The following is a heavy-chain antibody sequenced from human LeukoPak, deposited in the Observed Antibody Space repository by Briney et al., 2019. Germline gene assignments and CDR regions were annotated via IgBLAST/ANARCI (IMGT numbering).Heavy chain of an antibody. Sequence: GESLTLFCAVSGFTFSSYWMQWVRQAPGKGLVWVSRMKSDGSTTRYADSVKGRFTISRDNANNTLYLQMNTLRADNTAVYYCARDYGDYGNWFDPWGQGTLVTVSS. D-gene: IGHD4-17*01. CDR1: GFTFSSYW. CDR2: MKSDGSTT. CDR3: ARDYGDYGNWFDP. J-gene: IGHJ5*02. V-gene: IGHV3-74*01.